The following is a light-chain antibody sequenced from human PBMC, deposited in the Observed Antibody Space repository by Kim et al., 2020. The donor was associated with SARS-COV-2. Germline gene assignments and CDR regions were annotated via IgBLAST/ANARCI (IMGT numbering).Light chain of an antibody. Sequence: VGDRITHTCRASQCISNSLAWFQQKPGKAPKSLIYPASSLRSGVPSRFSGSGSGTEFTLTISSLQPEDFATYYCQQHNSFPLTFGGGTKVDIK. J-gene: IGKJ4*01. CDR3: QQHNSFPLT. CDR2: PAS. V-gene: IGKV1-16*01. CDR1: QCISNS.